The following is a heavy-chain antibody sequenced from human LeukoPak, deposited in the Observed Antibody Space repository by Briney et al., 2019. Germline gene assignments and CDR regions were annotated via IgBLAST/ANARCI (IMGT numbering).Heavy chain of an antibody. CDR2: IYYSGST. V-gene: IGHV4-39*01. CDR1: GGSISSSSYY. D-gene: IGHD2-2*01. CDR3: ARYCSSTSCHGEDAFDI. J-gene: IGHJ3*02. Sequence: SETLSLTCTVSGGSISSSSYYWGWIRQPPGKGLEWIGSIYYSGSTYYNPSLKSRVTISVDTSKNQFSLKLSSVTAADTAVYYCARYCSSTSCHGEDAFDIWGQGTMVTVSS.